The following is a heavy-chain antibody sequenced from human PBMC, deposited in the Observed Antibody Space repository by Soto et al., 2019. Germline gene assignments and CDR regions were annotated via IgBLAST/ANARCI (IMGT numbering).Heavy chain of an antibody. D-gene: IGHD3-10*01. V-gene: IGHV4-59*01. CDR3: ARVTEDRLLWFGELPPTNWFDP. J-gene: IGHJ5*02. CDR1: GGSISSYY. CDR2: IYYSGST. Sequence: SETLSLTCTVSGGSISSYYWSWIRQPPGKGLEWIGYIYYSGSTNYNPSLKSRVTISVDTSKNQFSLKLSSVTAADTAVYYCARVTEDRLLWFGELPPTNWFDPWGQGTLVTVSS.